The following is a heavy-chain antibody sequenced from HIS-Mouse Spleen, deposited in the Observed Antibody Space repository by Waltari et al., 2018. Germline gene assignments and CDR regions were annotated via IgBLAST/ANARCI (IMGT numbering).Heavy chain of an antibody. D-gene: IGHD6-13*01. Sequence: QVQLQESGPGLVKPSETPSLTCTVSGYSISSGYYWGWIRQPPGKGLEWIGSIYHSGSTYYNPSLKSRVTISVDTSKNQFSLKLSSVTAADTAVYYCARAAAAGQDYWGQGTLVTVSS. CDR2: IYHSGST. CDR3: ARAAAAGQDY. V-gene: IGHV4-38-2*02. CDR1: GYSISSGYY. J-gene: IGHJ4*02.